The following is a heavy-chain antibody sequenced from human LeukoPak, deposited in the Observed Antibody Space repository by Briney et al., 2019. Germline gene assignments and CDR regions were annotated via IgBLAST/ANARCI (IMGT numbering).Heavy chain of an antibody. V-gene: IGHV5-51*01. CDR1: GYSFTSYW. D-gene: IGHD6-13*01. CDR2: IYPGDSDT. Sequence: GESLKISCKGSGYSFTSYWIGWVRQMPGKGLEWMGIIYPGDSDTRYSPSFQGQVTISADKSISTAYLQWSSLKASDTAMYHCARHIAAAGTVDWFDPWGQGTLVTVSS. J-gene: IGHJ5*02. CDR3: ARHIAAAGTVDWFDP.